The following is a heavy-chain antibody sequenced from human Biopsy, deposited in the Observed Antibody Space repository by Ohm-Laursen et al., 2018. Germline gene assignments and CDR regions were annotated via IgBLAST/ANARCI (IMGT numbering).Heavy chain of an antibody. Sequence: SLRLSCAASGFILNNYGLSWVRQAPGKGLEWVSAIRGSGLTTFYTDSVKGRFTISRDNAKNTLHLQMNSLRADDTAIYYCAKDLHNYGMDVWGQGTTVTVSS. J-gene: IGHJ6*02. V-gene: IGHV3-23*01. CDR3: AKDLHNYGMDV. CDR1: GFILNNYG. CDR2: IRGSGLTT.